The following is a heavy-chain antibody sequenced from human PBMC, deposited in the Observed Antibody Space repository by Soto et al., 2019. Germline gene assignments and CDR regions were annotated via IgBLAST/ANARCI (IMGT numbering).Heavy chain of an antibody. Sequence: QVPLVQSGAEVKKPGASVKVSCKASGYTFTSYGISWVRQAPGQGLEWMGWISAYDGNTNYAQQLQGRVTMTTDTSTSPADMQLRSLRSDDTAVYYCARDPLSLDYYDSSGPADYWGQRTLVTVSS. D-gene: IGHD3-22*01. CDR1: GYTFTSYG. CDR3: ARDPLSLDYYDSSGPADY. J-gene: IGHJ4*02. CDR2: ISAYDGNT. V-gene: IGHV1-18*01.